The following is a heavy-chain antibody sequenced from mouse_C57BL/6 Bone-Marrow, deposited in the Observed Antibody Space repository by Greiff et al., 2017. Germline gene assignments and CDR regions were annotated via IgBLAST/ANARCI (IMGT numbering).Heavy chain of an antibody. Sequence: QVQLQQPGAELVKPGASVKMSCKASGYTFTSYWITWVKPRPGLGLEWIGDIYPTSGRTNYNEKFKSKAILTVDTSSNPAYMQLSSLTAEDSAVFYCARSGPLGRSFDYWGQGTTLTVSS. V-gene: IGHV1-55*01. CDR2: IYPTSGRT. CDR3: ARSGPLGRSFDY. CDR1: GYTFTSYW. J-gene: IGHJ2*01. D-gene: IGHD4-1*01.